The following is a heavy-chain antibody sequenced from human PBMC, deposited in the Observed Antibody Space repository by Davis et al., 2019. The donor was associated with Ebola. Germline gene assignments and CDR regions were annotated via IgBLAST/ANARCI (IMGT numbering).Heavy chain of an antibody. CDR3: ARPDTGRTGLGLDY. J-gene: IGHJ4*02. Sequence: AASVKVSCKASGYTFTSYGISWVRQAPGQGLEWMGWISGYNGNTNYAQKVQGRVTMTRDTSTSTAYMELRSLRSEDTAVYYCARPDTGRTGLGLDYWGQGTLVTVSS. V-gene: IGHV1-18*01. D-gene: IGHD3-16*01. CDR1: GYTFTSYG. CDR2: ISGYNGNT.